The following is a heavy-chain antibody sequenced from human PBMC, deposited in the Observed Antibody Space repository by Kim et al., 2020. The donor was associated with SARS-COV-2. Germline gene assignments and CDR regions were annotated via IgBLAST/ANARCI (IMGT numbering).Heavy chain of an antibody. CDR3: AKGAGGSSRAFDY. CDR1: GFTFSSYA. Sequence: GGSLRLSCSASGFTFSSYAMSWVRQAPGKGLEWVSAIGSGGSTTYYADSVRGRFTISRDNSKNTLYLQMNSLRADDTAVYYCAKGAGGSSRAFDYWGQGTLVAVSS. D-gene: IGHD3-16*01. J-gene: IGHJ4*02. CDR2: IGSGGSTT. V-gene: IGHV3-23*01.